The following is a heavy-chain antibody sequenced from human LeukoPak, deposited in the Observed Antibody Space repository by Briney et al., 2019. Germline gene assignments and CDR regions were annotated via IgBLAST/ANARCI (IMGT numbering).Heavy chain of an antibody. V-gene: IGHV3-73*01. J-gene: IGHJ6*02. CDR3: TKFYYDVLTGYRGMDV. D-gene: IGHD3-9*01. CDR2: IRSKADDFAT. Sequence: GGSLRLSRAASGFTFSASAMHWVRQASGKGLEWVGRIRSKADDFATAYAASVKGRFLISRDDSKNTAYLQMNSLKTEDTAVYYCTKFYYDVLTGYRGMDVWGQGTTVTVSS. CDR1: GFTFSASA.